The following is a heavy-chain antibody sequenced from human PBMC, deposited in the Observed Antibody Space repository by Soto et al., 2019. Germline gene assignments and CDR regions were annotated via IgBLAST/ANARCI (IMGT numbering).Heavy chain of an antibody. CDR1: GFTVSSKY. J-gene: IGHJ6*02. D-gene: IGHD2-15*01. CDR2: ISSTSNTI. Sequence: PGGSLRLSCAASGFTVSSKYMSWVRQAPGKGLEWVSYISSTSNTIYYADSVKGRFTISRDNAKNSLYLQMNSLTDEDTAVYYCARSSGARYFFGMDVWGQGTTVTVSS. V-gene: IGHV3-48*02. CDR3: ARSSGARYFFGMDV.